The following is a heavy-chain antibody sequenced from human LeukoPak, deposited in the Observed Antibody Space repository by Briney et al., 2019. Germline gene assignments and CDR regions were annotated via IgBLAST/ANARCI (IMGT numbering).Heavy chain of an antibody. J-gene: IGHJ4*02. CDR3: AKDHGRARSTWYY. V-gene: IGHV3-30*18. CDR1: GFTFSSYG. D-gene: IGHD6-13*01. Sequence: PGGSLRLSCAASGFTFSSYGMFWVRQAPGKGLEWVAVISYDGSNKDYADSVKGRFTISRDNSKNTLFLQINSLKVDDTAVYYCAKDHGRARSTWYYWGQGTLVTVSS. CDR2: ISYDGSNK.